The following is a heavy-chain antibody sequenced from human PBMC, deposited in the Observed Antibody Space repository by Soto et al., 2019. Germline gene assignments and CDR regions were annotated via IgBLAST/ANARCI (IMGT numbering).Heavy chain of an antibody. CDR1: EYSFTSHW. V-gene: IGHV5-51*01. CDR2: IYPGDSDT. J-gene: IGHJ6*01. D-gene: IGHD3-10*01. CDR3: ARLPHYYYGSGSAHYYGMDV. Sequence: GESKKICRKGSEYSFTSHWIGRVRQIPRKGLEWMGIIYPGDSDTRYSPSFQGQVTISADKSISTAYLQWSSLKASDTAMYYCARLPHYYYGSGSAHYYGMDVCGQGTMVSVSS.